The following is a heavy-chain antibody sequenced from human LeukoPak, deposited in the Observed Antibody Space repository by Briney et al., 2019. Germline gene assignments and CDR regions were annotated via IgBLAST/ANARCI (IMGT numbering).Heavy chain of an antibody. J-gene: IGHJ5*02. CDR2: IKQDGSEK. CDR3: ARPLAADPYENWFDP. D-gene: IGHD6-13*01. Sequence: PGGSLRLSCAASGFTFSSYWMSWVRQAPGKGLEWVANIKQDGSEKYYVDSVKGRFTISRDNAKNSLYLQMNSLRAEDTAVYYCARPLAADPYENWFDPWGQGTLVTVSS. CDR1: GFTFSSYW. V-gene: IGHV3-7*01.